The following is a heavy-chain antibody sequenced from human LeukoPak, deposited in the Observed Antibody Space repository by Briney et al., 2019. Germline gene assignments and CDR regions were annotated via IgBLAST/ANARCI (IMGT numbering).Heavy chain of an antibody. D-gene: IGHD4-11*01. V-gene: IGHV3-66*01. Sequence: GGSLRLSCAASGFTVSSNYMSWVRQAPGKGLEWVSVIYTGGNTYYADSVKGRFTISRDNSKNTLYLQMNSLRAEDTAVYYCVRGLIYSPNWFDPWGQGTLVTVSS. CDR2: IYTGGNT. CDR3: VRGLIYSPNWFDP. CDR1: GFTVSSNY. J-gene: IGHJ5*02.